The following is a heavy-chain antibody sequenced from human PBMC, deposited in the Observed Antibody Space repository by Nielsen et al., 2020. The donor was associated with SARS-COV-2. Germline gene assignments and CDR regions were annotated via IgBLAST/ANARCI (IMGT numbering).Heavy chain of an antibody. V-gene: IGHV1-2*06. CDR2: IIPYSGGT. CDR3: ARARATIFGLVMSYGMDV. Sequence: ASVQVSCNASGYTFTGYYMHWLRQAPGQGLEWMGRIIPYSGGTNYAQKFQGTVTMTRDASISTVYMELTSDDTAVYYCARARATIFGLVMSYGMDVWGQGTTVAVSS. CDR1: GYTFTGYY. D-gene: IGHD3/OR15-3a*01. J-gene: IGHJ6*02.